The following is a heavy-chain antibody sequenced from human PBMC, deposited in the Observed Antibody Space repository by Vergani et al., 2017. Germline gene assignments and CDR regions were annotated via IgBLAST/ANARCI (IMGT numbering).Heavy chain of an antibody. CDR2: IIPIFGTA. CDR3: ARDRGGDGYNYFRYFDL. D-gene: IGHD5-24*01. CDR1: GGTFSSYA. Sequence: QVQLVQSGAEVKKPGSSVKVSCKASGGTFSSYAISWVRQAPGQGLEWMGGIIPIFGTANYAQKFQGRVTITADESTSTAYMELGSLRSEDTAVYYCARDRGGDGYNYFRYFDLWGRGTLVTVSS. V-gene: IGHV1-69*01. J-gene: IGHJ2*01.